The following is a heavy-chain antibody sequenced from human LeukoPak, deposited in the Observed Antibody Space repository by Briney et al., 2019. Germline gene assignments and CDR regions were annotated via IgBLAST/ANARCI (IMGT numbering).Heavy chain of an antibody. CDR1: GGTFSSYA. V-gene: IGHV1-69*05. Sequence: ASVKVSCKASGGTFSSYAISWVRQAPGQGLEWMGGIIPIFGTANYAQKFQGRVTITTDESTSTAYMELSSLRSEDAAVYYCARDDVGYYDSSGYYNWFDPWGQGTLVTVSS. CDR2: IIPIFGTA. D-gene: IGHD3-22*01. J-gene: IGHJ5*02. CDR3: ARDDVGYYDSSGYYNWFDP.